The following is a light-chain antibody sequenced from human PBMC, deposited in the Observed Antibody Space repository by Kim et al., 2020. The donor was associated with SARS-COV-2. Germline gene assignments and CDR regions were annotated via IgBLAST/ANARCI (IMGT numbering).Light chain of an antibody. CDR1: QSISGW. Sequence: DIQMTQSPSTLSASVGDRVTITCRASQSISGWLAWYQQKPGKAPNLLIYKASSLESGVPSRFTGSGSGTEFTLTISSLQPDDFATYYCQQNNSDSRTFGQGTKVDIK. CDR2: KAS. J-gene: IGKJ1*01. CDR3: QQNNSDSRT. V-gene: IGKV1-5*03.